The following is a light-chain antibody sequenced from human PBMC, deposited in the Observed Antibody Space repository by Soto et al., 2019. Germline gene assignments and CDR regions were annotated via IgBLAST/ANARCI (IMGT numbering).Light chain of an antibody. CDR3: SSYTSSSTPYV. J-gene: IGLJ1*01. V-gene: IGLV2-14*01. CDR2: EVS. Sequence: QSVLTQPASVSGSPGQSITISCTGTSSDVGGYNYVSWYQQQSGKAPKLMIHEVSNRPSGVSNRFSGSKSGNTASLTISGLQAEDEADYYCSSYTSSSTPYVFGTGTKSPS. CDR1: SSDVGGYNY.